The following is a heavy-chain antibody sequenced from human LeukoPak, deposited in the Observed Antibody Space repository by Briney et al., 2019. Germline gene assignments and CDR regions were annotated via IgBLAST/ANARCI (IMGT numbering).Heavy chain of an antibody. D-gene: IGHD3-10*01. CDR2: LYSGGTT. Sequence: GGSLRLSCAASGFTVSNNYMSWVRQAPGKGLEWVSTLYSGGTTYYADSVRGRFTISRDNSKNTLYLQMNSLRAEDTAVYYCARDLYYFGSGSYVPGLPDYWGQGTLVTVSS. V-gene: IGHV3-53*01. J-gene: IGHJ4*02. CDR3: ARDLYYFGSGSYVPGLPDY. CDR1: GFTVSNNY.